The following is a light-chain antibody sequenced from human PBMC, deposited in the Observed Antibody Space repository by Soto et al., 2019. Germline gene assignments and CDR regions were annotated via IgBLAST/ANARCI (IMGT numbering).Light chain of an antibody. J-gene: IGLJ2*01. CDR2: ENN. Sequence: QSALTQPPSVSAAPGQKVTISCSGSGSNIGNNYVTWYRQLPGTAPKLLIYENNKPPSAIPDRISASKSGTTATLGITGLQTGDLAEDQCGTLESSLSAVILAGRTK. CDR1: GSNIGNNY. V-gene: IGLV1-51*02. CDR3: GTLESSLSAVI.